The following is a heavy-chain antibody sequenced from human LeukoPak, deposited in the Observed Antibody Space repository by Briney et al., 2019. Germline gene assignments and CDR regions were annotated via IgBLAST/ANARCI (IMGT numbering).Heavy chain of an antibody. CDR3: ARGTTYYYGSGSYYRASYYFDY. V-gene: IGHV3-66*01. J-gene: IGHJ4*02. Sequence: PGGSLRLSCAASGFTVSSNYMSWVRQAPGKGLEWVSVIYSGGSTYYADSVKGRFTISRDNSKNTLYLQMNSLRAEDTAVYYCARGTTYYYGSGSYYRASYYFDYWGQGTLVTVSS. CDR1: GFTVSSNY. CDR2: IYSGGST. D-gene: IGHD3-10*01.